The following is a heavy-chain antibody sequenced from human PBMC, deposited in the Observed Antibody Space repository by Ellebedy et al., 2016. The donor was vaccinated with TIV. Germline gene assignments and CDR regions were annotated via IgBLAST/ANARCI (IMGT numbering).Heavy chain of an antibody. D-gene: IGHD4-17*01. V-gene: IGHV1-24*01. CDR2: FDPEDGET. CDR1: GYTFTELS. CDR3: ARAQNPTVTTPLNWFDP. Sequence: ASVKVSCKVSGYTFTELSMHWVRQAPGKGLEWMGGFDPEDGETIYAQKFQGRVTMTRDTSTSTVYMELSSLRSEDTAVYYCARAQNPTVTTPLNWFDPWGQGTLVTVSS. J-gene: IGHJ5*02.